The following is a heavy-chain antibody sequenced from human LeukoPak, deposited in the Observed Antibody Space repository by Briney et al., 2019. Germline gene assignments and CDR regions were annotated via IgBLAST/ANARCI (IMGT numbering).Heavy chain of an antibody. CDR2: IYYSGST. D-gene: IGHD3-10*01. J-gene: IGHJ6*02. Sequence: SETLSLTCTVSGGSISSGGYYWSWIRQYPGKGLEWIGYIYYSGSTYYNPSLKSRVTISVDTSKYQFSLKLSSVTAADTAVYYCARDRGLTYYYGSGSYERGYYYYGMDVWGQGTTVTVSS. CDR1: GGSISSGGYY. V-gene: IGHV4-31*03. CDR3: ARDRGLTYYYGSGSYERGYYYYGMDV.